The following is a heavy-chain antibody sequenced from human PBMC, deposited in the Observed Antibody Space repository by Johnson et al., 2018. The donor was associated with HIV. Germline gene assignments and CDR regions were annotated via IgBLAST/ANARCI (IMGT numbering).Heavy chain of an antibody. CDR3: AREDYHRALDV. CDR2: ISYDGSNK. CDR1: GFTFSSYA. J-gene: IGHJ3*01. D-gene: IGHD4-11*01. V-gene: IGHV3-30*04. Sequence: QVQLVESGGGVVQPGRSLRLSCAASGFTFSSYAMHWVRQAPGKGLEWVAVISYDGSNKYYADSVKGRFTISRDNSKNTLYLQMNSLRAEDTAVYYCAREDYHRALDVWGQGTMVTVSS.